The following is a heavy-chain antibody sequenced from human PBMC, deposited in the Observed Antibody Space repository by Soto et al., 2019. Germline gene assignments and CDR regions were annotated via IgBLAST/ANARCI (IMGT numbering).Heavy chain of an antibody. CDR2: IYSGGST. CDR3: ARDLGYCSGGSCSTPFDY. D-gene: IGHD2-15*01. J-gene: IGHJ4*02. Sequence: EVQLVESGGGLVQPGGSLRLSCAASGFTVSSNYMSWVRQAPGKGLEWGPVIYSGGSTYYADSVKGRFTISRDNSKNTLYLQMNSLRAEDTAVYYCARDLGYCSGGSCSTPFDYWGQGTLVTVSS. CDR1: GFTVSSNY. V-gene: IGHV3-66*01.